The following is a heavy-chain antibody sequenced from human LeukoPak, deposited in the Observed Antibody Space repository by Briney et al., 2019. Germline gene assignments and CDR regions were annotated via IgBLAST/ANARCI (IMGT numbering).Heavy chain of an antibody. D-gene: IGHD3-10*02. CDR1: GFTFSSYE. V-gene: IGHV3-48*03. CDR3: AELGITMIGGV. Sequence: GGALRLSCAASGFTFSSYEMNWVRQAPGKGLEWVPYISSRGSTIYYADSVKGRFTISRDNAKNSLYLQMNSLRAEDTAVYYCAELGITMIGGVWGKGTTVTVSS. CDR2: ISSRGSTI. J-gene: IGHJ6*04.